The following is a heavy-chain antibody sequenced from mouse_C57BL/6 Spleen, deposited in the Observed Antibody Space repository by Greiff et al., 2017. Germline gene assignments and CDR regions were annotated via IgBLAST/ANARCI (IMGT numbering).Heavy chain of an antibody. V-gene: IGHV14-4*01. CDR2: IDPENGDT. J-gene: IGHJ4*01. Sequence: VQLQQSGAELVRPGASVKLSCTASGFNIKDDYMHWVKQRPEQGLEWIGWIDPENGDTEYASKFQGKATITADTSSNTAYLQLSSLTSEDPAVYNCTPPLPLTTGVRDYAMGDWGVRKSETVSP. CDR1: GFNIKDDY. D-gene: IGHD1-1*01. CDR3: TPPLPLTTGVRDYAMGD.